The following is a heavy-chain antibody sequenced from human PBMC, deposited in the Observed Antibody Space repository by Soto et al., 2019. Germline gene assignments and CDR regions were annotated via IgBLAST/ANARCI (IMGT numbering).Heavy chain of an antibody. CDR2: IIPFFGTP. CDR1: GGTFSSDA. Sequence: QVHLVQSGAEVKKSGSSVRVSCTTSGGTFSSDAISWVRQAPGQGLEWLGRIIPFFGTPDYSQSFQGRLTITADESTGTAYMDLRSLRSDDTAVYYCAREVVTETTLGYFDYWGQGTLVTVSS. J-gene: IGHJ4*02. CDR3: AREVVTETTLGYFDY. V-gene: IGHV1-69*01. D-gene: IGHD2-21*02.